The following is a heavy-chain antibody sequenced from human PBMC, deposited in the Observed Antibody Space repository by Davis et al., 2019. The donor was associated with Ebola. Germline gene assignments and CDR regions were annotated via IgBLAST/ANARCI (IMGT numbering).Heavy chain of an antibody. V-gene: IGHV1-2*06. J-gene: IGHJ4*02. Sequence: GESLKISCAASRFTFSGSAMHWVRQGPGQGLEWMGRINSRSGDTNYAQRFQGRVTMTRDTSITTVYMDLRSLNSDDTAVYYCARELLVAGHRSADYWGQGTLVTVSS. CDR2: INSRSGDT. CDR3: ARELLVAGHRSADY. CDR1: RFTFSGSA. D-gene: IGHD6-19*01.